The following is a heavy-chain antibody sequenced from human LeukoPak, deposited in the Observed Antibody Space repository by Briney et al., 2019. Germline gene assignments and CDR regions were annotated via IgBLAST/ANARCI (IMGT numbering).Heavy chain of an antibody. D-gene: IGHD2-15*01. V-gene: IGHV1-69*04. CDR2: IIPILGIA. CDR1: GGTFSSYA. Sequence: SVKVSCKASGGTFSSYAISWVRQAPGQGLEWMGRIIPILGIANYAQRFQGRVTITADKSTSTAYMELSSLRSEDTAVYYCARRYCSGGSCYRLDPWGQGTLVTVSS. CDR3: ARRYCSGGSCYRLDP. J-gene: IGHJ5*02.